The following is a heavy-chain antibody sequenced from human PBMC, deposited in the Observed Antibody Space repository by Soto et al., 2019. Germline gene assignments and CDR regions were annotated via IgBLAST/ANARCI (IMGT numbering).Heavy chain of an antibody. V-gene: IGHV3-23*01. D-gene: IGHD4-17*01. Sequence: GGSLRLSCAASGFTFSNYAMTWVRQAPGRGLEYVSSITGSGAGTFYADSVKGRFTISRDNSKNTLYLQLSSLRAEDTAVYYCAKRTVGWYFDLWGRGTLVTVSS. CDR2: ITGSGAGT. CDR3: AKRTVGWYFDL. J-gene: IGHJ2*01. CDR1: GFTFSNYA.